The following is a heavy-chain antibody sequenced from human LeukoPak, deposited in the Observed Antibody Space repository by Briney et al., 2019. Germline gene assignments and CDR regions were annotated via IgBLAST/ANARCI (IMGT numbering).Heavy chain of an antibody. CDR3: VRRDNTGWNYFDC. CDR2: IYYSGST. D-gene: IGHD3-22*01. V-gene: IGHV4-59*08. CDR1: GGSINSHY. Sequence: SETLSLTCTVSGGSINSHYWRWIRQSPGKGLEWIGDIYYSGSTKYNPSLKSRVTISVDTPKNHLSLRLTSVLAADTAIYYCVRRDNTGWNYFDCWGQGILVTVSS. J-gene: IGHJ4*02.